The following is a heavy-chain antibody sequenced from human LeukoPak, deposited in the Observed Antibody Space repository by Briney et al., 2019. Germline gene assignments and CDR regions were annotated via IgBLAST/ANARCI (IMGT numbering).Heavy chain of an antibody. Sequence: GGSLRLSCAASGFTFSSYWMSWVRQAPGKGLEWVANIKQDGSEEYYVDSVKGRFTISRDNAKNSLYLQMNSLRTEDTAVYYCARDKVRFLEWLFQADYYYMDVWGKGTTVTVSS. V-gene: IGHV3-7*01. CDR1: GFTFSSYW. CDR3: ARDKVRFLEWLFQADYYYMDV. CDR2: IKQDGSEE. D-gene: IGHD3-3*01. J-gene: IGHJ6*03.